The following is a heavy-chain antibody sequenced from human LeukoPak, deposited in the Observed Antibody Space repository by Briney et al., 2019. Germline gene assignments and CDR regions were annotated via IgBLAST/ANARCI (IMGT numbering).Heavy chain of an antibody. Sequence: SVKVSCKASGGTFSSYAISWVRQASGQGLEWMGRIIPILGIANYAQKFQGRVTITADKSTSTAYMELSSLRSEDTAAYYCARIPTCSGGSCYGYFDYWGQGTLVTVSS. V-gene: IGHV1-69*04. CDR1: GGTFSSYA. CDR3: ARIPTCSGGSCYGYFDY. CDR2: IIPILGIA. J-gene: IGHJ4*02. D-gene: IGHD2-15*01.